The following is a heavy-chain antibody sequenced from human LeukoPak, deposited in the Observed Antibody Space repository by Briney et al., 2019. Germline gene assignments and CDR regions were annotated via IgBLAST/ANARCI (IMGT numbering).Heavy chain of an antibody. CDR2: IYTSGST. D-gene: IGHD3-22*01. J-gene: IGHJ3*01. CDR3: ARTLYDSGGYYSYGAFDV. CDR1: GGSISSGSYY. Sequence: PSQTLSLTCTVSGGSISSGSYYWSWIRQPAGKGLDWIGRIYTSGSTNYNPSLKSRVTISVDTSKNQVSLKLSSVTAADTAVYYCARTLYDSGGYYSYGAFDVWGQGTMVTVSS. V-gene: IGHV4-61*02.